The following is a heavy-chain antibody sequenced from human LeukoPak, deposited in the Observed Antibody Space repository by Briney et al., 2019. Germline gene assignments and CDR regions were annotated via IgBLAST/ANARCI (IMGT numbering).Heavy chain of an antibody. Sequence: ASVKVSCTAPGYTFTSYYMHWVRQAPGQGLEWMGIINPSGGSTSYAQKFQGRVTMTRDTSTSTVYMELSSLRSEDTAVYYCARRIAAAGTFDYWGQGTLVTVSS. D-gene: IGHD6-13*01. CDR1: GYTFTSYY. V-gene: IGHV1-46*01. CDR3: ARRIAAAGTFDY. CDR2: INPSGGST. J-gene: IGHJ4*02.